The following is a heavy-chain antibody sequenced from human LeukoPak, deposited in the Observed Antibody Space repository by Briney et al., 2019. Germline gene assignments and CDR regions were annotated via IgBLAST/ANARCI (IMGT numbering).Heavy chain of an antibody. CDR2: IYYSGST. J-gene: IGHJ5*02. Sequence: SETLSLTCTVSGGSISSSSYYWGWIRQPPGKGLEWIGSIYYSGSTYYNPSLKSRVTISVDTSKNQFSLKLSSVTAADTAVYYCARHGGYCSGGSCSPENWFDPWGQGTLVTVSS. CDR3: ARHGGYCSGGSCSPENWFDP. CDR1: GGSISSSSYY. D-gene: IGHD2-15*01. V-gene: IGHV4-39*01.